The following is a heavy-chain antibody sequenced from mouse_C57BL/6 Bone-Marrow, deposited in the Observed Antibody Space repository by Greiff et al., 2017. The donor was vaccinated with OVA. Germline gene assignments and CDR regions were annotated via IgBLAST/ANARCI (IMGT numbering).Heavy chain of an antibody. Sequence: EVQRVESGGGLVKPGGSLKLSCAASGFTFSSYAMSWVRQTPEKRLEWVATISDGGSYTYYPDNVKGRFTISRDNAKNNLYLQMSHLKSEDTAMYYCARSIYDGYYFYFDYWGQGTTLTVSS. CDR3: ARSIYDGYYFYFDY. V-gene: IGHV5-4*01. CDR1: GFTFSSYA. J-gene: IGHJ2*01. CDR2: ISDGGSYT. D-gene: IGHD2-3*01.